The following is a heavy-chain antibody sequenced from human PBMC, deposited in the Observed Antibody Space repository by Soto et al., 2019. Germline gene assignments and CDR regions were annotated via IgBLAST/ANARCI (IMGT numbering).Heavy chain of an antibody. CDR1: GGSISSYY. CDR2: IYYSGST. J-gene: IGHJ6*02. CDR3: ARGPRKNYYYYGMDV. Sequence: QVQLQESGPGLVKPSETLSLTCTVSGGSISSYYWSWIRQPPGKGLEWIGYIYYSGSTNYNPSLKSRVTISVDTSKNQFSLKLSSVTAADTAVYYWARGPRKNYYYYGMDVWGQGTTVTVSS. V-gene: IGHV4-59*01.